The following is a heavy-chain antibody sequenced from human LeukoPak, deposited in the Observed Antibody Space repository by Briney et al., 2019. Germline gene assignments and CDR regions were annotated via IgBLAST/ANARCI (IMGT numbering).Heavy chain of an antibody. J-gene: IGHJ3*02. D-gene: IGHD2-15*01. V-gene: IGHV4-59*01. CDR2: IYYSGST. CDR3: ARDPPLSEDAFDI. CDR1: GGSISSYY. Sequence: SQTLSLTCTVSGGSISSYYWSWIRQPPGKGLEWIGYIYYSGSTNYNPSLKSRVTISVDTSKNQFSLKLSSVTAADTAVYYCARDPPLSEDAFDIWGQGTMVTVSS.